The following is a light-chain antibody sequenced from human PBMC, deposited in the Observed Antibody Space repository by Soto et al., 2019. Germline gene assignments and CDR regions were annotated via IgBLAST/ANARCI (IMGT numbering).Light chain of an antibody. CDR3: AAWDDSLNGYV. Sequence: QSVLTQPPSESGTPGQRVTISCSGSSSNIGSNTVNWYQQLPGTAPKLLIYSNNQRPSGVPDRFSGSKSGTSASLAISGLQSEDEADYYCAAWDDSLNGYVFGNGTKVTVL. J-gene: IGLJ1*01. V-gene: IGLV1-44*01. CDR1: SSNIGSNT. CDR2: SNN.